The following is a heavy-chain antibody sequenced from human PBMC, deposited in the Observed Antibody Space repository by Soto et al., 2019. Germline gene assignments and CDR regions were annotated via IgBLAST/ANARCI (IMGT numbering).Heavy chain of an antibody. J-gene: IGHJ6*02. CDR2: ISYDGSNK. CDR3: ARGRGYSYGFMGSRASSYGMDV. CDR1: GFTFSSYA. D-gene: IGHD5-18*01. Sequence: PGGSLRLSCAASGFTFSSYAMHWVRQAPGKGLEWVAVISYDGSNKYYADSVKGRFTISRDNSKNTLYLQMNSLRAEDTAVYYCARGRGYSYGFMGSRASSYGMDVWGQGTTVTVSS. V-gene: IGHV3-30-3*01.